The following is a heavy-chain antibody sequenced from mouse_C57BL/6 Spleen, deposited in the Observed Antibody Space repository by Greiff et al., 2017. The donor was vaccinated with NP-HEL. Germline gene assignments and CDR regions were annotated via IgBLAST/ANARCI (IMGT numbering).Heavy chain of an antibody. CDR1: GYTFTSYW. CDR2: IDPSDSYT. Sequence: QVQLKESGAELVRPGTSVKLSCKASGYTFTSYWMHWVKQRPGQGLEWIGVIDPSDSYTNYNQKFKGKATLTVDTSSSTAYMQLSSLTSEDSAVYYCARWGTGGYWGQGTTLTVSS. D-gene: IGHD4-1*01. CDR3: ARWGTGGY. J-gene: IGHJ2*01. V-gene: IGHV1-59*01.